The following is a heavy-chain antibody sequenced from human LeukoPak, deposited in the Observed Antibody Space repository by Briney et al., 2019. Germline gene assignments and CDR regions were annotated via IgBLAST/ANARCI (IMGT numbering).Heavy chain of an antibody. V-gene: IGHV3-9*01. J-gene: IGHJ5*02. D-gene: IGHD3-3*01. Sequence: GRSLRHSCSASGFTFDDYAMHWVRQTPGKGLEWVSGITWNSNNIAYADSVKGRFTISRDNAKNSLYLQMNSLRAEDTALYYCAKGPDGFSWGQGTLVTVSS. CDR2: ITWNSNNI. CDR1: GFTFDDYA. CDR3: AKGPDGFS.